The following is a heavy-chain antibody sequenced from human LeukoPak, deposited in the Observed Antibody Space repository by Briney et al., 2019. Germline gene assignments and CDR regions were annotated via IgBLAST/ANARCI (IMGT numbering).Heavy chain of an antibody. CDR1: GGSFSGYY. V-gene: IGHV4-34*01. J-gene: IGHJ4*02. Sequence: SETLSLTCAVYGGSFSGYYWSWIRQPPGKGLEWIGEINHSGSTNYNPSLKSRVTISVDTSKNQFSLKLSSVTAADTAVYYCARATAVAGSVDYWSQGTLVTVSS. D-gene: IGHD6-19*01. CDR3: ARATAVAGSVDY. CDR2: INHSGST.